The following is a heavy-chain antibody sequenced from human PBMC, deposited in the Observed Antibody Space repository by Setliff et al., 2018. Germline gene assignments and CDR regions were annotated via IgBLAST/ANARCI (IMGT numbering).Heavy chain of an antibody. CDR1: DGSVSSSSYY. CDR2: IHDSGNT. V-gene: IGHV4-39*01. J-gene: IGHJ4*02. Sequence: LSLTCSVSDGSVSSSSYYWGWIRQPPGKGLEWIGSIHDSGNTYYNPSLKSRVTISIDTSKNQFSLKLTSVTAADTAVYYCRVWVDMIEVDSWAQGTLVTVSS. CDR3: RVWVDMIEVDS. D-gene: IGHD3-22*01.